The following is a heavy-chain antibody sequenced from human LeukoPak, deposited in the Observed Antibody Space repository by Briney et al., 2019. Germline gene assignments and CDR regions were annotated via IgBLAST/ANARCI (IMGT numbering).Heavy chain of an antibody. CDR1: GYSISSGYY. CDR3: ARDLRGSYHPGVFDY. D-gene: IGHD1-26*01. V-gene: IGHV4-38-2*02. J-gene: IGHJ4*02. CDR2: IYHSGST. Sequence: SETLSLTCTVSGYSISSGYYWGWIRQPPGKGLEWIGSIYHSGSTYYNPSLKSRVTISVDTSKNQFSLKLSSVTAADTAVYYCARDLRGSYHPGVFDYWGQGTLVTVSS.